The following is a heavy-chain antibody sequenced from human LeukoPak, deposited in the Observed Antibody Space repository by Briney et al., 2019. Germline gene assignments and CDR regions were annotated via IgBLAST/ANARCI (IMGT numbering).Heavy chain of an antibody. CDR2: IYSDEST. D-gene: IGHD3-9*01. CDR1: GLSVTNNY. Sequence: PGGSLRLSCAASGLSVTNNYMTWVRQAPGKGLEWVSVIYSDESTYYADSVKGRFTISRDNSKNTLYLQLNSLRAENTAVYYCARDRDTINRAFDIWGQGTRVTVSS. V-gene: IGHV3-53*01. J-gene: IGHJ3*02. CDR3: ARDRDTINRAFDI.